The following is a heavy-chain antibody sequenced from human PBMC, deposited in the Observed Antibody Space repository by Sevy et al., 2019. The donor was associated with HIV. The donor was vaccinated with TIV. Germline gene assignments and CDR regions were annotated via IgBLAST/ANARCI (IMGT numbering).Heavy chain of an antibody. CDR1: GGSISSGDYY. V-gene: IGHV4-30-4*01. D-gene: IGHD2-15*01. CDR2: IYYSGST. CDR3: ARGPRGYCSGGSCSTAIDY. J-gene: IGHJ4*02. Sequence: SETLSLTCTVSGGSISSGDYYWSWIRQPPGKGLEWIGYIYYSGSTYYNPSLKSRVTISVDTSKNQFSLKLSSLTAADTAVYYCARGPRGYCSGGSCSTAIDYWGQGTLVTVSS.